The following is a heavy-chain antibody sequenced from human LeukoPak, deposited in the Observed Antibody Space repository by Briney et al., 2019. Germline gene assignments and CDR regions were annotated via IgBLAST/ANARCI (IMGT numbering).Heavy chain of an antibody. Sequence: SETLSLTCAVYGGSFSGYYWSWIRQPPGKGLEWIGEINHSGSTNYYPSLKSRVTISVDTSKNQFSLKLSSVTAADTAVYYCARSPDILTGENFDYWGQGTLVTVSS. CDR1: GGSFSGYY. V-gene: IGHV4-34*01. CDR3: ARSPDILTGENFDY. D-gene: IGHD3-9*01. CDR2: INHSGST. J-gene: IGHJ4*02.